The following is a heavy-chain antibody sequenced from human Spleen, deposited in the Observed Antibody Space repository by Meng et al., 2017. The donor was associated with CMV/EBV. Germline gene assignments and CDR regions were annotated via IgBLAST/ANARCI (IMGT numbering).Heavy chain of an antibody. CDR1: GLTFSSYA. J-gene: IGHJ4*02. V-gene: IGHV3-23*03. Sequence: CAASGLTFSSYAMSWVRQAPGKVLGWVSVIYSGGSSTYYADSVKGRFTISRDNSKNTLYLQMNSLRAEDTAVYYCAKVRYSSGWTFDYWGQGTLVTVSS. CDR3: AKVRYSSGWTFDY. CDR2: IYSGGSST. D-gene: IGHD6-19*01.